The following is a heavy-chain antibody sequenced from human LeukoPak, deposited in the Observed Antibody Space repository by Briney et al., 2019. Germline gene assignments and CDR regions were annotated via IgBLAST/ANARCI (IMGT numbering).Heavy chain of an antibody. D-gene: IGHD5-18*01. Sequence: GGSLRLSCAASGFTFSSYGMHWVRQAPGKGLEWVAVIWYDGSNKYYADSVKGRFTISRDNFKNTLYLQMNSLRAEDTAVYYCARVGGYGRTYYYYYGMDVWGQGTTVTVSS. CDR1: GFTFSSYG. CDR2: IWYDGSNK. CDR3: ARVGGYGRTYYYYYGMDV. V-gene: IGHV3-33*01. J-gene: IGHJ6*02.